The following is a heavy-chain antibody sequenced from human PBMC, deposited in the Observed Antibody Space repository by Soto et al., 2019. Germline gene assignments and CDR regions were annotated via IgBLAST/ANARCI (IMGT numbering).Heavy chain of an antibody. CDR3: AGMEWLASPVDY. V-gene: IGHV3-11*01. D-gene: IGHD6-19*01. Sequence: PGGSLRLSCAASGFTFSDYYMSWIRQAPGKGLEWVSYISSSGSTIYYADSVKGRFTISRDNAKNSLYLQMNSLRAEDTAVYYCAGMEWLASPVDYWGQGTLVTVSS. CDR2: ISSSGSTI. CDR1: GFTFSDYY. J-gene: IGHJ4*02.